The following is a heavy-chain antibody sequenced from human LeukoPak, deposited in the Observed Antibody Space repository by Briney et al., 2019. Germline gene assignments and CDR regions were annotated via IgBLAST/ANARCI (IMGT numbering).Heavy chain of an antibody. V-gene: IGHV3-30-3*01. CDR3: ARDRYSYGALDY. Sequence: GGSLRLSCAASGFTFSSYAIHWVRQAPGKGLEWVAVISYDGSNKYYADSVKGRFTISRDNSKNTLYLQMNSLRAEDTAVYYCARDRYSYGALDYWGQGTLVTVSS. D-gene: IGHD5-18*01. CDR2: ISYDGSNK. J-gene: IGHJ4*02. CDR1: GFTFSSYA.